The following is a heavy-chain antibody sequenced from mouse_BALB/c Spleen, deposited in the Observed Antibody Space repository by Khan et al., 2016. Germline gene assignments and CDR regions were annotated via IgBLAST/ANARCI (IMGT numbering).Heavy chain of an antibody. CDR3: ESDLLWDAMEE. Sequence: LQQSGPELVKPGASVKVSCKASGYAFTSYNMYWVKQSHGKSLEWIGYIDPYNGGTNYNQKFKGKATLTVDKSSSPAFMHLNSLTSEDSAVXYCESDLLWDAMEEWGQGSRVT. CDR2: IDPYNGGT. J-gene: IGHJ4*01. D-gene: IGHD2-1*01. CDR1: GYAFTSYN. V-gene: IGHV1S135*01.